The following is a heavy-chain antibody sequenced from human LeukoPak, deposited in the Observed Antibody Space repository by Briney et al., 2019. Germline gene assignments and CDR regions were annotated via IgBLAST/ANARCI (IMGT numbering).Heavy chain of an antibody. CDR1: GFTFSNYA. V-gene: IGHV3-23*01. D-gene: IGHD4-17*01. Sequence: TGGSLRLSCAASGFTFSNYAMSWVRQAPGKGLEWFSAISGSGGSTYYADSVKGRFTISRDNSKNTLYLQMNSLRAEDTAVYYCAKAVRFYGDRNNAFDIWGQGTMVTVSS. CDR2: ISGSGGST. CDR3: AKAVRFYGDRNNAFDI. J-gene: IGHJ3*02.